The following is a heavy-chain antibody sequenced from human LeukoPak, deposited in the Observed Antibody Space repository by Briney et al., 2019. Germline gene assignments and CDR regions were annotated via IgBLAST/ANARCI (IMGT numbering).Heavy chain of an antibody. V-gene: IGHV3-30-3*01. CDR3: ASPVVVPPYYFDY. Sequence: GGSLRLSCAASGFTFSSYAMHWVRQAPGKGLEWVAVISYDGSNKYYADSAKGRFTISRDNSKNTLYLQMNSLRAEDTAVYYCASPVVVPPYYFDYWGQGTLVTVSS. D-gene: IGHD2-2*01. J-gene: IGHJ4*02. CDR2: ISYDGSNK. CDR1: GFTFSSYA.